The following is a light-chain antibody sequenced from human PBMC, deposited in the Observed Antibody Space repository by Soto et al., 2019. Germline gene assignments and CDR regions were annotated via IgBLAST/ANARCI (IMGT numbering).Light chain of an antibody. CDR3: QKYNSAPRT. CDR2: AAS. V-gene: IGKV1-27*01. Sequence: DIQMTQSPSSLSAFVGDRVTITCRASQGISNFLAWYQQKPGKVPKLLIYAASTLQSGVPSRFSGSASGTDFTLTISSLQPEDVATYYCQKYNSAPRTFGQGTKVEIK. CDR1: QGISNF. J-gene: IGKJ1*01.